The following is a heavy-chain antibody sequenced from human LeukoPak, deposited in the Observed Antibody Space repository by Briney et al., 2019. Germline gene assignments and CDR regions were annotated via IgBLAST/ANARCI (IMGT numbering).Heavy chain of an antibody. V-gene: IGHV1-8*01. J-gene: IGHJ6*02. D-gene: IGHD6-6*01. CDR3: ARAESSSRYYYYGMDV. CDR1: GYTFTSYD. CDR2: MNPNSGNT. Sequence: ASVKVSCKASGYTFTSYDINWVRQATGQGLEWMGWMNPNSGNTGYAQKFQGRVTMTRNTSISTAYMELSSLSSEDTAVYYCARAESSSRYYYYGMDVWGQGTTVTVSS.